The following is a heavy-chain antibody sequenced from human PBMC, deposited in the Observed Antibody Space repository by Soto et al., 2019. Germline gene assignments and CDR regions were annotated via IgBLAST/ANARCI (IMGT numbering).Heavy chain of an antibody. Sequence: GGSLRLSCAASGFTFSSYEMNWVRQAPGKGLEWVSYISSSGSTIYYADSVKGRFTISRDNAKNSLYLQMNSLRAEDTAVYYCARDHKGGYYYYGIDVCGQGPTVTVSS. CDR3: ARDHKGGYYYYGIDV. CDR1: GFTFSSYE. J-gene: IGHJ6*02. CDR2: ISSSGSTI. V-gene: IGHV3-48*03.